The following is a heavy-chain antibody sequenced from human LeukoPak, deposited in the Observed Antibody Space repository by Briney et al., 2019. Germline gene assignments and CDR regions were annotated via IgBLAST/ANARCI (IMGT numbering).Heavy chain of an antibody. J-gene: IGHJ4*02. D-gene: IGHD1-20*01. CDR1: GFTLDDYV. CDR2: ISWNSVSI. V-gene: IGHV3-9*01. Sequence: GGSLRLSCAASGFTLDDYVMHWVRQAPGRGLEWVSGISWNSVSIGYADSVKGRFTISRDNSKNSLYLQMNSLRAEDTALYYCAKDSEYHWNEGYYFDYWGQGTLVTVSS. CDR3: AKDSEYHWNEGYYFDY.